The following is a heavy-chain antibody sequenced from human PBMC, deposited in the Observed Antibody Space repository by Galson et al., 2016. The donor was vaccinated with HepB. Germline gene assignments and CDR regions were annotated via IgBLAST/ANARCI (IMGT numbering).Heavy chain of an antibody. V-gene: IGHV3-30*03. CDR3: VCYDYVWGTPF. Sequence: SLRLSCAASGFAFSSYAMNWVRQAPGKGLEWMAVISYDGAYKNYDGSVKGRFTISRDNSKNTLFLEMSGLRAEDTAVYYCVCYDYVWGTPFWSQGTMVTVSS. CDR1: GFAFSSYA. CDR2: ISYDGAYK. J-gene: IGHJ3*01. D-gene: IGHD3-16*01.